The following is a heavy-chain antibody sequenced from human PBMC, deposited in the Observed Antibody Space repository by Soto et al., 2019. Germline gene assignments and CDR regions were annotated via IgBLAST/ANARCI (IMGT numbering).Heavy chain of an antibody. D-gene: IGHD6-6*01. V-gene: IGHV3-23*01. Sequence: LRLSCAASGFTFSSYAMSWVRQAPGKGLEWVSAISGSGGSTSYADSVKGRFTTPTENSKNSLLLQMNSLRAENTAVHCCAKVGSSSIEGMVVWGQGTTDTVSS. CDR1: GFTFSSYA. J-gene: IGHJ6*02. CDR3: AKVGSSSIEGMVV. CDR2: ISGSGGST.